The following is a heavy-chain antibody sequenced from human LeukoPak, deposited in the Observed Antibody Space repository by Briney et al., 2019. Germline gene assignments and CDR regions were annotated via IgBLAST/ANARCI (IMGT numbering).Heavy chain of an antibody. V-gene: IGHV1-24*01. J-gene: IGHJ3*02. CDR2: FDPEDGET. D-gene: IGHD5-12*01. Sequence: GASVKVSCKVSGYTLTELSMHWVRQAPGKGLEWMGGFDPEDGETIYAQKFQGRVTMTEDTSTDTAYMELSSLRSEDTAVYYCATVTRNPLWRGYSGYDSGAFDIWGQGTMVTVSS. CDR3: ATVTRNPLWRGYSGYDSGAFDI. CDR1: GYTLTELS.